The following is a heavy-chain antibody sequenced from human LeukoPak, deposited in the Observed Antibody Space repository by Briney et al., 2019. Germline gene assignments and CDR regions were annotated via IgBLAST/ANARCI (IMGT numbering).Heavy chain of an antibody. D-gene: IGHD6-13*01. CDR1: GFTFSSYA. V-gene: IGHV3-23*01. CDR3: AKDPSAAGRRGYFDY. Sequence: GGSLRLSCAASGFTFSSYAMSWVRQAPGKGLEWVSAISGSGGSTYYADSVKGRFTISRDNSKNTLYLQMNSLRAEDTAVYYCAKDPSAAGRRGYFDYWAREPWSPSPQ. J-gene: IGHJ4*02. CDR2: ISGSGGST.